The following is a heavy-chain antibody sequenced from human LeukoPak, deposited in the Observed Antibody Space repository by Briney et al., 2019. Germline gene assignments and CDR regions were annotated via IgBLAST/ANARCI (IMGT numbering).Heavy chain of an antibody. Sequence: PGGSLRLSCAASGFTFSSYEMNWVRQAPGKGLEWVSYISSSGSTIYYADSVKGRFTISRDNSKNTLYLQMNSLRAEDTAVYYCAKGAGTRRNWFDPWGQGTLVTVSS. V-gene: IGHV3-48*03. CDR2: ISSSGSTI. J-gene: IGHJ5*02. CDR3: AKGAGTRRNWFDP. CDR1: GFTFSSYE. D-gene: IGHD1-1*01.